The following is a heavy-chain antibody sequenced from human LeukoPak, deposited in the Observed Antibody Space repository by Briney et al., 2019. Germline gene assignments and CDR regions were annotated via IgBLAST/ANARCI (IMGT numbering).Heavy chain of an antibody. D-gene: IGHD3-9*01. V-gene: IGHV4-30-4*07. CDR2: IYYSGST. CDR3: ARVSYDILTGRRYYMDV. J-gene: IGHJ6*03. Sequence: SETLSLTCAVSGGSISSGGYSWSWIRQPPGKGLEWIGYIYYSGSTYYNPSLKSRVTISVDTSKNQFSLKLSSVTAADTAVYYCARVSYDILTGRRYYMDVWGKGTTVTVSS. CDR1: GGSISSGGYS.